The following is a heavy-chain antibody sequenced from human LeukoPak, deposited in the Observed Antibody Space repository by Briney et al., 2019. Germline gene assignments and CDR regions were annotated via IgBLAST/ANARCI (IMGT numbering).Heavy chain of an antibody. D-gene: IGHD6-13*01. J-gene: IGHJ5*02. CDR3: ARGAAAASPLGP. Sequence: SETLSLTCAVYGGSFSGYYWSWIRQPPGKGLEWIGEVNHSGSTNYNPSLKSRVTMSVDTSKNQISLKLTSVTAADTAVYYCARGAAAASPLGPWGQGTLVTVSS. V-gene: IGHV4-34*01. CDR2: VNHSGST. CDR1: GGSFSGYY.